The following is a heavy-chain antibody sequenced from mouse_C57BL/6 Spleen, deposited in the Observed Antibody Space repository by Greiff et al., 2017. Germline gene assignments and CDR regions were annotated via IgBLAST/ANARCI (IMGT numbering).Heavy chain of an antibody. D-gene: IGHD2-2*01. CDR2: ISDGGSYT. J-gene: IGHJ2*01. CDR1: GFTFSSYA. CDR3: ARDQDGYGY. V-gene: IGHV5-4*01. Sequence: EVQRVESGGGLVKPGGSLKLSCAASGFTFSSYAMSWVRQTPEKRLEWVATISDGGSYTYYPDNVKGRFTISRDNAKNNLYLQMSHLKSEDTAMYYCARDQDGYGYWGQGTTLTVSS.